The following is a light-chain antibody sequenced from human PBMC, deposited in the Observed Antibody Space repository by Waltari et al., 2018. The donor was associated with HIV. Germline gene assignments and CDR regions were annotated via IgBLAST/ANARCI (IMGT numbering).Light chain of an antibody. J-gene: IGLJ2*01. CDR2: SNN. V-gene: IGLV1-44*01. CDR3: AAWDDSLKVV. CDR1: SSNIGSNT. Sequence: QSVLTQPPSASGTPGQRVTISCSGSSSNIGSNTVNWYQHLPGTSPKLLIYSNNQRPPGVPDRFSGSKSGTSASLAISGLQFEDEADYYCAAWDDSLKVVFGGGTKLTVL.